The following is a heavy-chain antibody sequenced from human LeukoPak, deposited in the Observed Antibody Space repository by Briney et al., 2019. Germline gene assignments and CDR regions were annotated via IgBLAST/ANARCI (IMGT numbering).Heavy chain of an antibody. V-gene: IGHV3-15*01. CDR2: IKSDGGTT. D-gene: IGHD4-17*01. CDR1: GFTFDDYG. J-gene: IGHJ4*02. Sequence: GGSLRLSCAASGFTFDDYGMSWVRQAPGKGLEWIGRIKSDGGTTDYAAPVKGRFTISRDDSKNTLYLQMNSLKAEDAAVYYCTTDLGDYGDYIRCWGQGTLVTVSS. CDR3: TTDLGDYGDYIRC.